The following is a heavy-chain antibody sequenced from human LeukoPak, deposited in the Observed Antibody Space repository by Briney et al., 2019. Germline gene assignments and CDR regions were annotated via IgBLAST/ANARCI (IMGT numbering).Heavy chain of an antibody. CDR2: ISYDGSNK. D-gene: IGHD6-19*01. J-gene: IGHJ4*02. V-gene: IGHV3-30-3*01. CDR1: GFTFSSYA. CDR3: ARVTAVAGTQGGYFDY. Sequence: PGGSLRLSCAASGFTFSSYAMHWVRQAPGKGLEWVAVISYDGSNKYYADSVKGRFTISRDNSKNTLYLQMNSLRAEDTAVYYCARVTAVAGTQGGYFDYWGQGTLVTVSS.